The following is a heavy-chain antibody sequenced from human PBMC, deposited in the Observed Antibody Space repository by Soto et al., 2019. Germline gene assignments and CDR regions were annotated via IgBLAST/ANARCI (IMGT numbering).Heavy chain of an antibody. D-gene: IGHD3-16*01. J-gene: IGHJ4*02. Sequence: QVQLQESGPGLVKPSETLSLTCTVSGGSISSYYWSWIRQPPGKGLEWIGYIYYSGSTNYNPSLRSRVTISVDTSKNQFSLKLSLTLSSVTAADTAVYYCARRWGDYFDYWGQGTLVTVSS. CDR1: GGSISSYY. V-gene: IGHV4-59*08. CDR2: IYYSGST. CDR3: ARRWGDYFDY.